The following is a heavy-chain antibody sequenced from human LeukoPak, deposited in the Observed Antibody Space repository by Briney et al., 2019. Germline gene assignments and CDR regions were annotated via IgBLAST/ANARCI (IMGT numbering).Heavy chain of an antibody. CDR2: IYHSGST. V-gene: IGHV4-4*02. CDR1: GGSISSSNW. J-gene: IGHJ4*02. Sequence: SETLSLTCAVSGGSISSSNWWSWVRQPPGQGLEWIGEIYHSGSTNYNPSLKSRVTISVDKSKNQFSLKLSSVTAADTAVYYCARYYDFWSGYFDYWGQGTLVTVSS. CDR3: ARYYDFWSGYFDY. D-gene: IGHD3-3*01.